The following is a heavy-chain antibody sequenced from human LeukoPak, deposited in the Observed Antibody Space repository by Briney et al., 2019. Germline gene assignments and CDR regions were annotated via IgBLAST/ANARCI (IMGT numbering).Heavy chain of an antibody. CDR1: GGSISSHY. CDR2: IYTSGSA. CDR3: ARDSLPETGVVVVPAAEYYYYGMDV. V-gene: IGHV4-4*07. J-gene: IGHJ6*02. D-gene: IGHD2-2*01. Sequence: SETLSLTCTVSGGSISSHYWSWIRQPAGKGLEWIGRIYTSGSANYNPSLKSRVTMSVDTSKNQFSLKLSSVTAADTAVYYCARDSLPETGVVVVPAAEYYYYGMDVWGQGTTVTVSS.